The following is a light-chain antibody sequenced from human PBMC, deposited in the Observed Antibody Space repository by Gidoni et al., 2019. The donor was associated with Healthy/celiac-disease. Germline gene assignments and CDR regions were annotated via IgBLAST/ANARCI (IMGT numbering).Light chain of an antibody. CDR2: EVS. J-gene: IGLJ2*01. CDR1: SSDVGGYND. Sequence: QSALTQPPSASGSPGQSVTISCTGTSSDVGGYNDVSWYQRHPGKAPKLMIYEVSKRPPGVPDRFSGSKSGNTASRTVSGLQAEDEADYYCSSYAGSNNLVFGGGTKLTVL. CDR3: SSYAGSNNLV. V-gene: IGLV2-8*01.